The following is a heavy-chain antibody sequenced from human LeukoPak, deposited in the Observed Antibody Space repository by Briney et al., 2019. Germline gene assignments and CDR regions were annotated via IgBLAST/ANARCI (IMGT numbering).Heavy chain of an antibody. V-gene: IGHV3-48*03. CDR3: ESTTGP. Sequence: GGSLRLSCAASGFDFSKYEMNWVRQAPGKGLEWIAYISVRAGTIYYGDSAEGRFTVSIDNAKNSLYLQMSSLRVEDTAIYYCESTTGPWGQGTLVTVSS. J-gene: IGHJ5*02. D-gene: IGHD1-7*01. CDR1: GFDFSKYE. CDR2: ISVRAGTI.